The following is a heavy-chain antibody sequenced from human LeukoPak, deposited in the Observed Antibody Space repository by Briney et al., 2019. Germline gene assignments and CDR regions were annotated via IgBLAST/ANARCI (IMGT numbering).Heavy chain of an antibody. CDR3: ASTGTLTGGVIIN. J-gene: IGHJ4*02. V-gene: IGHV1-69*01. CDR2: IIPIFGTA. Sequence: SVKVSCKASGGTFSSYAISWVRQAPGQGLEWMGGIIPIFGTANYAQKFQGRVTITADESTSTAYMELSSLRSEDTAVYYCASTGTLTGGVIINWGQGTLVTVSS. D-gene: IGHD3-10*01. CDR1: GGTFSSYA.